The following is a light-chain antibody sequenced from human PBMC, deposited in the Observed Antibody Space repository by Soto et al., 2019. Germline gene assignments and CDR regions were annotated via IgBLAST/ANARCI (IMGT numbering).Light chain of an antibody. Sequence: EMVLTQSPATLSVSSGERATLSCRASQSVRSTLAWYQQKPGQTPRLLIYAASTRATGIPARFSGSGSGTEFTFTNSSLQSEAFAVYYCQQYKDSWTFGQGTKLEIK. CDR3: QQYKDSWT. J-gene: IGKJ1*01. CDR1: QSVRST. CDR2: AAS. V-gene: IGKV3-15*01.